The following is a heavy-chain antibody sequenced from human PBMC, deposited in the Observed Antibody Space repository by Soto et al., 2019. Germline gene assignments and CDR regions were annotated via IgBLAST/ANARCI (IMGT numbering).Heavy chain of an antibody. CDR3: ARERTGTTSMDV. CDR2: MNPNSGNT. Sequence: QVQLVQSGAEVKKPGASVKVSCKASGYTFTSYDINWVRQATGQGLEWMGWMNPNSGNTGYAQKFQGRVTMTRNTSISTAYMELSSLRSEEPAVYYCARERTGTTSMDVWGQGTTVTVSS. CDR1: GYTFTSYD. V-gene: IGHV1-8*01. D-gene: IGHD1-1*01. J-gene: IGHJ6*02.